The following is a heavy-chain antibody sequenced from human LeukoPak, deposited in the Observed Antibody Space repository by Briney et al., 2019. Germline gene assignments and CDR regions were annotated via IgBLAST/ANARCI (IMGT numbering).Heavy chain of an antibody. CDR1: GGSFSGYY. CDR2: INHSGST. V-gene: IGHV4-34*01. J-gene: IGHJ4*02. CDR3: ARAPARGGDFDY. Sequence: SETLSLTCAVYGGSFSGYYWSWIRQPPGKGLEWIGEINHSGSTNYNPSLKSRVTISVDTSKNQFSLKLSSVTAADTAVYHCARAPARGGDFDYWGQGTLVTVSS. D-gene: IGHD2-21*01.